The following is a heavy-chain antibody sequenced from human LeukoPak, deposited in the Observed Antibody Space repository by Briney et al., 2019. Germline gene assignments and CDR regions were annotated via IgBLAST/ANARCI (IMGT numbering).Heavy chain of an antibody. CDR2: LYSDGNT. CDR1: GFTVITND. D-gene: IGHD1-14*01. V-gene: IGHV3-53*01. Sequence: PGGSLRLSCAPSGFTVITNDMTWVRQAPGEGVEWVSALYSDGNTKYADSMQGRFTISRDNSKNTLYLEMNSLSHDDTAVYYCARGVEPLAANTLAYWGQGTRVTVSS. J-gene: IGHJ4*02. CDR3: ARGVEPLAANTLAY.